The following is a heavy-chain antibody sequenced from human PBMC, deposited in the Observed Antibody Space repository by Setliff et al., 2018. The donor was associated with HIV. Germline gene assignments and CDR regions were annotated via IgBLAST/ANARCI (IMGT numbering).Heavy chain of an antibody. D-gene: IGHD3-10*01. V-gene: IGHV4-39*07. CDR3: ARYGLISNYYYYGMDV. CDR2: FYETGYT. Sequence: SETLSLTCTVSGGSISSSSYYWGWIRQSPGKGLEWIGSFYETGYTYYNPSLKSRVTISVDTSKNQFSLKLSSVTAADTAVYYCARYGLISNYYYYGMDVWGQGTTVTVSS. CDR1: GGSISSSSYY. J-gene: IGHJ6*02.